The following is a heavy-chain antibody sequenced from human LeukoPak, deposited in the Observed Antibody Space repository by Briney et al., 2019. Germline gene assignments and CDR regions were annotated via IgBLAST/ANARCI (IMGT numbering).Heavy chain of an antibody. D-gene: IGHD6-25*01. J-gene: IGHJ4*02. V-gene: IGHV4-34*01. CDR3: ARGRQGYFDY. CDR2: INHSGST. Sequence: SESLSLTCAVYGGSFSGYYGRWIRHPPGRGLEWIGEINHSGSTNYDPSLKSRVTISVDTSKNQFSLKLSSVPGAVTAVYYSARGRQGYFDYWGQGTLVTVSS. CDR1: GGSFSGYY.